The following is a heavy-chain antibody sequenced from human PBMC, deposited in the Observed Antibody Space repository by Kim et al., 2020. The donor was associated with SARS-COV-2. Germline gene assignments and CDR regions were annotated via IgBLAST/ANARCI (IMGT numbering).Heavy chain of an antibody. J-gene: IGHJ6*02. CDR1: GFTFSSYE. CDR2: ISSSGSTI. D-gene: IGHD6-19*01. CDR3: ARDCVFKWLVMTSGYGMDV. Sequence: GGSLRLSCAASGFTFSSYEMNWVRQAPGKGLEWVSYISSSGSTIYYADSVKGRFTISRDNAKNSLYLQMNSLRAEDTAVYYCARDCVFKWLVMTSGYGMDVWGQGTTVTVSS. V-gene: IGHV3-48*03.